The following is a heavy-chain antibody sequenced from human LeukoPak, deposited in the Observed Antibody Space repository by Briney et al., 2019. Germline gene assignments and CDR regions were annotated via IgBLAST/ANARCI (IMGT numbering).Heavy chain of an antibody. CDR1: GGTFSSYA. CDR2: IIPIFGTA. J-gene: IGHJ3*02. CDR3: ARVPVGRGVRAFDI. V-gene: IGHV1-69*13. Sequence: ASVKVSCKASGGTFSSYAISWVRQAPGQGLEWMGGIIPIFGTANYAQKFQGRVTITADESTSTAYMELSSLRSEGTAVYYCARVPVGRGVRAFDIWGQGTMVNV. D-gene: IGHD3-10*01.